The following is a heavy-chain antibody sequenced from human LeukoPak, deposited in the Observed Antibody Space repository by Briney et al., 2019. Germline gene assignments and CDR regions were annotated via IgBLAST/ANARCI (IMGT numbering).Heavy chain of an antibody. D-gene: IGHD6-19*01. CDR1: GFTFSGYA. Sequence: PGRSLRLSCAASGFTFSGYAMHWVRQAPGEGREWVADMSYDGSTEYYADSVKGRFTISRDNSNNTLYLQMNSMSAETTVVYYCETNGPGIAVAGYVDYWGQGTLVIVSS. CDR2: MSYDGSTE. V-gene: IGHV3-30-3*01. J-gene: IGHJ4*02. CDR3: ETNGPGIAVAGYVDY.